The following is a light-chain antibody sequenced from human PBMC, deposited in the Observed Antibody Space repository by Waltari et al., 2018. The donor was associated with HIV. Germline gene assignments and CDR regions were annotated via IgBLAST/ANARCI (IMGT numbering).Light chain of an antibody. J-gene: IGKJ3*01. V-gene: IGKV1-39*01. CDR3: QQSYSTPFT. CDR1: QTINNF. Sequence: IQMTQSPFSLSASVGDRVTITCRASQTINNFLILYQQKPGPAPILLIYDASNLQSAVPSRFSGSGSETESSLTISSLHPDDLATYYGQQSYSTPFTFGPGTRVDI. CDR2: DAS.